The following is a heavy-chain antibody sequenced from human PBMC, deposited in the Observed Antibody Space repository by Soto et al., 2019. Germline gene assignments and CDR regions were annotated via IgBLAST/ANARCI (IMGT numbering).Heavy chain of an antibody. Sequence: GGSLRLSCVGSGFIFSSFTMTWVRQSPGMGLQYLASISKSSSLIYYADSVRGRFIISRDNSKDSVFLQMYSLRAEDTAMYYCVRGDDRVDWGQGTLVTVSS. J-gene: IGHJ4*02. D-gene: IGHD1-1*01. CDR1: GFIFSSFT. CDR2: ISKSSSLI. CDR3: VRGDDRVD. V-gene: IGHV3-21*01.